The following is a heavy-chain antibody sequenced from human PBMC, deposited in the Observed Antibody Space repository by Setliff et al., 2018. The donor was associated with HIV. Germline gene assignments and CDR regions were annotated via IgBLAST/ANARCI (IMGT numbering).Heavy chain of an antibody. D-gene: IGHD3-22*01. CDR2: IHPGDSDT. V-gene: IGHV5-51*01. J-gene: IGHJ4*02. CDR3: ARGPIDFYDRVYFDC. CDR1: GYSFTSYW. Sequence: GESLKISCKGSGYSFTSYWIGWVRQMPGKGLEWMGIIHPGDSDTRYSPSFQGQVTISADKSISTAYLQWSSLKASDTAMYYCARGPIDFYDRVYFDCWGQGSLVTVSS.